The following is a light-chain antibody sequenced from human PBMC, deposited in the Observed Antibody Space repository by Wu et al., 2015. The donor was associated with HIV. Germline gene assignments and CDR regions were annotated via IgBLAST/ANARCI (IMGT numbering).Light chain of an antibody. J-gene: IGKJ4*01. CDR1: QDVSRN. V-gene: IGKV3-15*01. CDR2: DAY. CDR3: QQYTNWLPLS. Sequence: EILMTQSPATVSVSPGERATLSCRASQDVSRNLAWYQQRPGQAPRLLIYDAYTRATGIPARFTGSGYGTDFTLTISGLRSDDVAVYYCQQYTNWLPLSFGGGTRVEIK.